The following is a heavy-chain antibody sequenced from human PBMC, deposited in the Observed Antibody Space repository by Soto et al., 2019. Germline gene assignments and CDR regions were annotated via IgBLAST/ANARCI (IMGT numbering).Heavy chain of an antibody. CDR3: ARAYSGHDSIDY. V-gene: IGHV3-11*01. D-gene: IGHD5-12*01. CDR2: ISSSGSII. CDR1: GFTFSDYY. Sequence: GGSLRLSCAVSGFTFSDYYMNWIRQAPGKGLEWISYISSSGSIIYYEDSVKGRFTISRDNAKSSLYLQMNSLRAEDTAVYYCARAYSGHDSIDYWGQGTLVTVSS. J-gene: IGHJ4*02.